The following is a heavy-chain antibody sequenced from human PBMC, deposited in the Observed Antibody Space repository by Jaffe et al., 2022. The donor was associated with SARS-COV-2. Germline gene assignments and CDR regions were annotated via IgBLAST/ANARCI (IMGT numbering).Heavy chain of an antibody. Sequence: QVQLVESGGGVVQPGRSLRLSCAASGFTFSSYAMHWVRQAPGKGLEWVAVISYDGSNKYYADSVKGRFTISRDNSKNTLYLQMNSLRAEDTAVYYCAREFMVAGTRGGFDYWGQGTLVTVSS. CDR3: AREFMVAGTRGGFDY. J-gene: IGHJ4*02. D-gene: IGHD6-19*01. CDR2: ISYDGSNK. V-gene: IGHV3-30-3*01. CDR1: GFTFSSYA.